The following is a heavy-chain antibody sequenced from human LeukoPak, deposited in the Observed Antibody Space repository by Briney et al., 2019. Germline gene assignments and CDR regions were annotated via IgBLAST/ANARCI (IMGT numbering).Heavy chain of an antibody. J-gene: IGHJ4*02. D-gene: IGHD3-22*01. CDR3: ARRTHYYDIYY. CDR2: INHSGST. V-gene: IGHV4-34*01. CDR1: GVSFSGYY. Sequence: SETLSLTCAVYGVSFSGYYWSWIRQPPGKGLEWIGEINHSGSTNYNPSLKSRVTISVDTSKNQFSLKLSSVTAADTAVYYCARRTHYYDIYYWGEGTLVTVSS.